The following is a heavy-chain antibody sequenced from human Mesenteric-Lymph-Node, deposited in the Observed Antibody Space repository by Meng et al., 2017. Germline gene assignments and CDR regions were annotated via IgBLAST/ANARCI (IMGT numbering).Heavy chain of an antibody. D-gene: IGHD3-22*01. CDR2: IIPILGIA. CDR3: ARGPGTYYDSSGYYYGVGVLDY. CDR1: GGTFSSYA. V-gene: IGHV1-69*04. J-gene: IGHJ4*02. Sequence: SVKVSCKASGGTFSSYAISWVRQAPGQGLEWMGRIIPILGIANYAQKFQGRVTITADKSTSTAYMELSSLRSEDTAVYYCARGPGTYYDSSGYYYGVGVLDYWGQGTLVTVSS.